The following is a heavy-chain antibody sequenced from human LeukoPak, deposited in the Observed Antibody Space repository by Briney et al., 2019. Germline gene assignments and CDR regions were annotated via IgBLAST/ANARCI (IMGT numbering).Heavy chain of an antibody. CDR1: RYSFTKYE. D-gene: IGHD1-14*01. J-gene: IGHJ6*02. V-gene: IGHV1-18*01. CDR2: SSAYNGNT. CDR3: ARERINRAPLLDEYYYYGMDV. Sequence: ALVLLCCTHARYSFTKYEIVGLREARGQGQKWMGWSSAYNGNTNYAQKLQGRVTMTTDTSTSTAYMELRSLRSDDTAVYYCARERINRAPLLDEYYYYGMDVWGQGTTVTVSS.